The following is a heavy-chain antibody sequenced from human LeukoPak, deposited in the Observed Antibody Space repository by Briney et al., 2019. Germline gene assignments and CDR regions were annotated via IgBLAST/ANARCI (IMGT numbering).Heavy chain of an antibody. CDR2: ISYDGSNK. Sequence: GGSLRLSCAASGFTFSSYGMHWVRQAPGKGLEWVAVISYDGSNKYYADSVKGRFTISRDNSKNTLYLQMNSLRAEDTAVYYCAKDSYSGDFDYWGQGTLVTVSS. CDR3: AKDSYSGDFDY. CDR1: GFTFSSYG. J-gene: IGHJ4*02. D-gene: IGHD4-17*01. V-gene: IGHV3-30*18.